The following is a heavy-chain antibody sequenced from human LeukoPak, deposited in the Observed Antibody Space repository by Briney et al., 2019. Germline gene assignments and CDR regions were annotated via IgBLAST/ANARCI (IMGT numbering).Heavy chain of an antibody. D-gene: IGHD3-22*01. Sequence: SVKVSRKASGGTFSSYAISWVRQAPGQGLEWMGRIIPILGIANYAQKFQGRVTITADKSTSTAYMELSSLRSEDTAVYYCARPLYDSSGYPRSWFDPWDQGTLVTVSS. CDR3: ARPLYDSSGYPRSWFDP. J-gene: IGHJ5*02. CDR1: GGTFSSYA. V-gene: IGHV1-69*04. CDR2: IIPILGIA.